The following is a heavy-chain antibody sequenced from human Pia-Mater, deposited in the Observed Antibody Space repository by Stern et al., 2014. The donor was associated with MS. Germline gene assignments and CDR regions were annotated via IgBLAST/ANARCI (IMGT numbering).Heavy chain of an antibody. Sequence: QLQLQESGPGLVKPSQTLSLTCTVSGGSISSGADYWNWIRQHPGKGLEWIGYIYYSGSTEYNPSLKRRVIISADTSKKQFSLKLRSVTAADTAVYYCARGRQYYYASGSSPPYAFDIWGQGTMVTVSS. CDR2: IYYSGST. V-gene: IGHV4-31*03. CDR1: GGSISSGADY. J-gene: IGHJ3*02. CDR3: ARGRQYYYASGSSPPYAFDI. D-gene: IGHD3-10*01.